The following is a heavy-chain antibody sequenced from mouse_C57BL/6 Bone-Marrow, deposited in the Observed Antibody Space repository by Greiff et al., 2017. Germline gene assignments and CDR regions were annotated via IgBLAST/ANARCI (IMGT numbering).Heavy chain of an antibody. CDR1: GYTFTSYW. V-gene: IGHV1-52*01. CDR3: ARSWLDAMDD. Sequence: VKLQQPGAELVRPGSSVKLSCKASGYTFTSYWMHWVKQRPIQGLEWIGNIDPSDSETHYNQKFKDKATLTVDKSSSTAYMQLSSLTSEDSAVYYCARSWLDAMDDWGQGTSVTVSS. CDR2: IDPSDSET. D-gene: IGHD2-2*01. J-gene: IGHJ4*01.